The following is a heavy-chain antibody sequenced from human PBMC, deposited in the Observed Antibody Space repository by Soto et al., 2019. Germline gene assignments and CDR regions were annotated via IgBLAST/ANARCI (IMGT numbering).Heavy chain of an antibody. CDR1: GYTFTGYY. CDR3: ARPMDPPYYDFWSGYENYYYGMDV. D-gene: IGHD3-3*01. V-gene: IGHV1-2*02. CDR2: INPNSGGT. Sequence: GXSVKVSFKASGYTFTGYYMHWVRQAPGQGLEWMGWINPNSGGTNYAQKFQGRVTMTRDTSISTAYMELSRLRSDDTAVYYCARPMDPPYYDFWSGYENYYYGMDVWGQGTTVTVSS. J-gene: IGHJ6*02.